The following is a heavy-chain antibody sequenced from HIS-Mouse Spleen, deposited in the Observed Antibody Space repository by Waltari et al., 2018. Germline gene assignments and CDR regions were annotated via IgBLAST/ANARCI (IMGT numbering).Heavy chain of an antibody. V-gene: IGHV4-39*07. CDR3: AREIPYSSSWYDWYFDL. Sequence: QLQLQESGPGLVKPSETLSLTCTVSGGSISSSSYYWGWIRPPPGKGLEWIGSIYYSGSTYYNPSLKSRFTISVDTSKNQFSLKLSSVTAADTAVYYCAREIPYSSSWYDWYFDLWGRGTLVTVSS. CDR1: GGSISSSSYY. CDR2: IYYSGST. D-gene: IGHD6-13*01. J-gene: IGHJ2*01.